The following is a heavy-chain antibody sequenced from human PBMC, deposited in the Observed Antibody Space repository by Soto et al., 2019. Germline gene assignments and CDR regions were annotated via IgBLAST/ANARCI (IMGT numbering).Heavy chain of an antibody. V-gene: IGHV1-69*02. J-gene: IGHJ6*02. CDR1: GGTFSSYT. D-gene: IGHD1-1*01. CDR3: ARVYNWNLYYYYGMDV. CDR2: IIPILGIA. Sequence: QVQLVQSGAEVKKPGSSVKVSCKASGGTFSSYTISWVRQAPGQGLEWMGRIIPILGIANYAQKFQGRVTITADKSTSTAYMELSSLSSEDTAVYYCARVYNWNLYYYYGMDVWGQGTTVTVSS.